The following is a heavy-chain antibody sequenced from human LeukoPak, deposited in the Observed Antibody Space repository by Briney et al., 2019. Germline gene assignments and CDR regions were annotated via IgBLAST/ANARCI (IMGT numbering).Heavy chain of an antibody. D-gene: IGHD4-17*01. CDR2: IKQDGSDK. V-gene: IGHV3-7*04. J-gene: IGHJ4*02. CDR3: ARDTVATTFDY. CDR1: GFTFSNYW. Sequence: PGGSLRLSCAASGFTFSNYWMSWVRQAPGKGLEWVANIKQDGSDKYYVDSVKGRFTISRDNAKNSLYLQMNSLRAEDTAVYYCARDTVATTFDYRGQGTVVTVSS.